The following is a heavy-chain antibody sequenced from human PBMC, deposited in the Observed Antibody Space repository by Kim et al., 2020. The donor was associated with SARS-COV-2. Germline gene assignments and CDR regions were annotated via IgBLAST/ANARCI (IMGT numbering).Heavy chain of an antibody. CDR3: ARDTRRAFDI. J-gene: IGHJ3*02. Sequence: SQTLSLTCAISGDSVSSNSAAWNWIRQSPSRGLEWLGRTYYRSKWYYEYAVSVKGRATINSDTSRNQFSLQLNAVTPEDTAVYYCARDTRRAFDIWGQGTRVTVSS. V-gene: IGHV6-1*01. CDR1: GDSVSSNSAA. CDR2: TYYRSKWYY.